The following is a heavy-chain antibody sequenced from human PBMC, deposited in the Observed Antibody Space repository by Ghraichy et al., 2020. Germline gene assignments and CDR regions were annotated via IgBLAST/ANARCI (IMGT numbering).Heavy chain of an antibody. CDR1: GYTLTELS. V-gene: IGHV1-24*01. CDR2: FDPEDGET. D-gene: IGHD3-9*01. CDR3: HYHDILTGYADY. J-gene: IGHJ4*02. Sequence: ASVKVSCKVSGYTLTELSMHWVRQAPGKGLEWMGGFDPEDGETIYAQKFQGRVTMTEDTSTDTAYMELSSLRSEDTAVYYCHYHDILTGYADYWGQGTLVTVSS.